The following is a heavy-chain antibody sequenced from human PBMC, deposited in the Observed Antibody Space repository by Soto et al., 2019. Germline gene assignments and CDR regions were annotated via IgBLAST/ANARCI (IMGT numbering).Heavy chain of an antibody. CDR2: IIPIFGTA. CDR3: ARGPMTTVTPDYYYGMDV. D-gene: IGHD4-4*01. CDR1: GGTFSSYA. Sequence: QVQLVQSGAEVKKPGSSVKVSCKASGGTFSSYAISWVRQAPGQGLEWMGGIIPIFGTANYAQKFQGRVTITADESTSTDYMELSSLRSEDTAVYYCARGPMTTVTPDYYYGMDVWGQGTTVTVSS. J-gene: IGHJ6*02. V-gene: IGHV1-69*01.